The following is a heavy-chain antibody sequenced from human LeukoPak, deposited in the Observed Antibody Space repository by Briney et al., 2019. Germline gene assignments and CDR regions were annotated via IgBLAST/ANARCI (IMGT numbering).Heavy chain of an antibody. CDR3: AREEALGYYMDV. D-gene: IGHD7-27*01. J-gene: IGHJ6*03. Sequence: ASVKVSCKASGYTFTGYYMHWVRQAPGQGLEWMGWINPNSGGTNYAQKFQGWVTMTRDTSISTAYMELSRLRSDDTAVYYCAREEALGYYMDVWGKGTTVTVSS. V-gene: IGHV1-2*04. CDR1: GYTFTGYY. CDR2: INPNSGGT.